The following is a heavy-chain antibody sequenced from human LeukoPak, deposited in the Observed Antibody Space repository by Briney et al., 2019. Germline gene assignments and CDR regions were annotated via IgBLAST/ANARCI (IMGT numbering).Heavy chain of an antibody. Sequence: KFQGRVTITRDTSASTAYMELSSLRSDDTAVYYCARGPNRRDGYNWDIWGQGTMVTVSS. D-gene: IGHD5-24*01. CDR3: ARGPNRRDGYNWDI. J-gene: IGHJ3*02. V-gene: IGHV1-3*01.